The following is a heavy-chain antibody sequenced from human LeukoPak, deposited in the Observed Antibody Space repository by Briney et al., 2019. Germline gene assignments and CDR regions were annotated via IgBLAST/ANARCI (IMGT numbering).Heavy chain of an antibody. CDR2: INPNSGGT. D-gene: IGHD1-26*01. V-gene: IGHV1-2*02. CDR3: ARDFGSNGSYPAEYFQH. J-gene: IGHJ1*01. Sequence: ASVKVSCKASGYTFTGYYMHWVRQAPGQGLEWMGWINPNSGGTNYAQKFQGRVTMTRDTSISTAYMELSRLRSDDTAVYYCARDFGSNGSYPAEYFQHWGQGTLVTVSS. CDR1: GYTFTGYY.